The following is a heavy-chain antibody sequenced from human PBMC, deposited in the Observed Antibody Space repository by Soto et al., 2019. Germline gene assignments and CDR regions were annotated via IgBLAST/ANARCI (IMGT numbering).Heavy chain of an antibody. J-gene: IGHJ6*02. CDR3: AREGGGCSSTSCYPYYYGMDV. CDR2: ISAYNGNT. CDR1: GYTFTSYG. Sequence: ASVKVSCKASGYTFTSYGTSWVRQAPGQGLEWMGWISAYNGNTNYAQKLQGRVTMTTDTSTSTAYMELRSLRSDDTAVYYCAREGGGCSSTSCYPYYYGMDVWGQGTTVTVSS. D-gene: IGHD2-2*01. V-gene: IGHV1-18*04.